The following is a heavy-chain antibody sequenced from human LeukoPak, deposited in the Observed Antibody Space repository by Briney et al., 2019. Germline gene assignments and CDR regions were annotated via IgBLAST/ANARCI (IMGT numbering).Heavy chain of an antibody. V-gene: IGHV1-2*02. Sequence: ASVKVSCKASGYTFTGYYIHWVRQAPGQGLEWVGWNNPKSGGTKYAQKFQGRVTMTGDTSINTAYMELSSLRSDDTAVYYCARDDASDPSASFDLWGQGTMVTVSS. CDR2: NNPKSGGT. D-gene: IGHD1-26*01. CDR3: ARDDASDPSASFDL. J-gene: IGHJ3*01. CDR1: GYTFTGYY.